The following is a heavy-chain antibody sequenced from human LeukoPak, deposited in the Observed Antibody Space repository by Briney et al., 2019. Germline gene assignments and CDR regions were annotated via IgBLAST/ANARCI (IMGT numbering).Heavy chain of an antibody. V-gene: IGHV4-34*01. CDR2: INHSGSN. CDR1: GGSFSGYY. CDR3: ARGGRY. J-gene: IGHJ4*02. Sequence: PSETLSLTCAVYGGSFSGYYWSWIRQPPGKGLEWIGEINHSGSNNYNPSLKIRVTISVDTSKDQFSLELSSVTAADTAVYYCARGGRYWGQGTLVTVSS.